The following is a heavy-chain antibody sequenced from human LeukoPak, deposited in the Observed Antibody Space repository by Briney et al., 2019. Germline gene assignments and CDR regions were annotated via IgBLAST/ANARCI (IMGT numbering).Heavy chain of an antibody. CDR2: IYISGST. Sequence: PSETLSLTCTVSGGSISSYYWSWIRQPAGKGLEWIGRIYISGSTNYNPSLKSRVTMSVDTSKNQFSLRLSSVTAADTAVYYCARVTGYVMEDYFDYWGQGALVTVSS. CDR3: ARVTGYVMEDYFDY. V-gene: IGHV4-4*07. CDR1: GGSISSYY. D-gene: IGHD6-13*01. J-gene: IGHJ4*02.